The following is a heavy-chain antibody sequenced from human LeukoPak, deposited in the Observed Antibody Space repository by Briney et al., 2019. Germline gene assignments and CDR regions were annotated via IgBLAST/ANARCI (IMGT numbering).Heavy chain of an antibody. CDR1: GYTFTSYY. V-gene: IGHV1-46*01. J-gene: IGHJ4*02. Sequence: ASVKVSCKASGYTFTSYYMHWVRQAPGQGLEWMGIINPSGGSTSYAQKFQGRVAMTRDMSTSTVYMELSSLRSEDTAVYYCARDLSSSWYGHTEQYFDYWGQGTLVTVSS. CDR2: INPSGGST. D-gene: IGHD6-13*01. CDR3: ARDLSSSWYGHTEQYFDY.